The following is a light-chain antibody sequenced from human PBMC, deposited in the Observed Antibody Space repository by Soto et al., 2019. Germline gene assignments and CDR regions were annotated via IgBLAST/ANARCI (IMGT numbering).Light chain of an antibody. Sequence: EIVMAQSPATLSVSPGERATLSCRASQSVGSNLAWYHQKPGQAPRLLIYGASTRVTGIPARFSGSGSGTEFTLTISSLQSEDFAVYYCQQYNNWWTFGQGTKVDI. J-gene: IGKJ1*01. CDR1: QSVGSN. V-gene: IGKV3-15*01. CDR3: QQYNNWWT. CDR2: GAS.